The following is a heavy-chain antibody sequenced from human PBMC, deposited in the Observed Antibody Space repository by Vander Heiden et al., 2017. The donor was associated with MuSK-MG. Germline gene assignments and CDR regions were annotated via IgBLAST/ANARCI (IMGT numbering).Heavy chain of an antibody. Sequence: EVQLVESGGGLVQPGGSLRLSCAAFGFTFSRYSINWVRQAPGKGLEWVSYIRSSSSTINYADAGKGRFTISRDNAKNSRYMQMNRLRAEETAVYYCARDPNDDGVPDAFDIWGQGTLVTDSS. J-gene: IGHJ3*02. V-gene: IGHV3-48*01. CDR3: ARDPNDDGVPDAFDI. D-gene: IGHD4-17*01. CDR2: IRSSSSTI. CDR1: GFTFSRYS.